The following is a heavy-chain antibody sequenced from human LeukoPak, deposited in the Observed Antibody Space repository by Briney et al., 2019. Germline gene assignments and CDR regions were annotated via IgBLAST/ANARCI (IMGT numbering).Heavy chain of an antibody. CDR1: GFSFSDYN. V-gene: IGHV3-21*06. D-gene: IGHD6-19*01. J-gene: IGHJ4*02. Sequence: GGSLRLSCAASGFSFSDYNMNWVRQAPGKGLEWVSSISSGSTHIYYADSVKGRFTISRDNAKNSLYLQMNSLRAEDTAVYYCARDREQWLVRRFDYWGQGTLVTVSS. CDR2: ISSGSTHI. CDR3: ARDREQWLVRRFDY.